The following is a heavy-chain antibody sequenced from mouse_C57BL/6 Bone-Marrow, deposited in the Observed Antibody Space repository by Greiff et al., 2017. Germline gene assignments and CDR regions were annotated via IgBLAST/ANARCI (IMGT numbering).Heavy chain of an antibody. CDR3: ARLIYDGYYGFAY. J-gene: IGHJ3*01. CDR2: IWSGGST. V-gene: IGHV2-2*01. Sequence: QVQLKESGPGLVQPSQSLSITCTVSGFSLTSYGVHWVRQSPGKGLEWLGVIWSGGSTDYNAAFISRLSISKDNSKSQVFFKMNSLQADDTAIYYCARLIYDGYYGFAYWGQGTLVTVSA. CDR1: GFSLTSYG. D-gene: IGHD2-3*01.